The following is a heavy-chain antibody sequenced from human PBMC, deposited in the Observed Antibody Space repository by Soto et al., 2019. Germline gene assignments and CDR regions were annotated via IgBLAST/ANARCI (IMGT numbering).Heavy chain of an antibody. CDR3: AKIAVAGQYYFDY. D-gene: IGHD6-19*01. V-gene: IGHV3-30*18. J-gene: IGHJ4*02. CDR2: ISYDGSNK. CDR1: GFTFSSYG. Sequence: QVQLVESGGGVVQPGRSLRLSCTASGFTFSSYGMHWVRQAPGKGLEWVAVISYDGSNKYYADSVKGRFTISRDNSKKTLYLQINSLRAEDTAVYYCAKIAVAGQYYFDYWGQGTLVTVSS.